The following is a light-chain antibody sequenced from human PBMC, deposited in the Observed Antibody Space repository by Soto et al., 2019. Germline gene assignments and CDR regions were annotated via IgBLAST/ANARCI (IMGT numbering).Light chain of an antibody. V-gene: IGKV1-5*01. J-gene: IGKJ1*01. Sequence: DIQLTQSPPTLSASVGDIVTITFRASQSIRYYLAWYQQMPGKAPKLLIYGASSLQSGVPSRFIGSGSGTEFTLTISSLQPDDFATYFCQHHNSYSQTFGQGTKVEIK. CDR1: QSIRYY. CDR2: GAS. CDR3: QHHNSYSQT.